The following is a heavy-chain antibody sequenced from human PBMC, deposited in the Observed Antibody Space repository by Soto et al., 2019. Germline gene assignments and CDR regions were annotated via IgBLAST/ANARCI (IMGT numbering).Heavy chain of an antibody. V-gene: IGHV4-31*03. CDR1: GGSLSTGGHY. CDR2: IYYSGST. J-gene: IGHJ4*02. CDR3: ARKVDTAVINGPYFDY. D-gene: IGHD5-18*01. Sequence: SETLSLTCTVSGGSLSTGGHYWNWIRQHPGKGLEWIGYIYYSGSTYYNPSLKSRVTISVDTSQNQFSLKLTSVTAADTAVYFCARKVDTAVINGPYFDYWGQGTQVTVSS.